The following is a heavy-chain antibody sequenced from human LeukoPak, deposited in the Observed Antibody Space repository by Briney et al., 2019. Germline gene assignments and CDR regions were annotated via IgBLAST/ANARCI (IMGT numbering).Heavy chain of an antibody. CDR1: GGTFISYA. Sequence: SVKVSCKASGGTFISYAISWVRQAPGQGLEWMGGIIPIFGTANYAQKFQGRVTITADESTSTAYMELSSLRSEDTAVYYCASEDYCTNGVCYTINYYYGMDVWGQGTTVTVSS. V-gene: IGHV1-69*13. CDR3: ASEDYCTNGVCYTINYYYGMDV. D-gene: IGHD2-8*01. J-gene: IGHJ6*02. CDR2: IIPIFGTA.